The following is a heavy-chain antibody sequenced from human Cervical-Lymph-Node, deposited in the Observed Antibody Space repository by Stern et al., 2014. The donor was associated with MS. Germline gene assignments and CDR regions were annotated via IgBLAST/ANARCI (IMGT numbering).Heavy chain of an antibody. V-gene: IGHV3-21*01. D-gene: IGHD2-15*01. J-gene: IGHJ4*02. CDR2: ISSRGYI. CDR3: ARGVPGTPDY. Sequence: EVQLEESGGGLVKPGGSLRLSCAASGFTFNNYTMNWVRQAPGKGLEWVSSISSRGYIFYADSVKGRFTISRDNAKNSLYLQINSLRADDAAVYYCARGVPGTPDYWGQGTLVTVSS. CDR1: GFTFNNYT.